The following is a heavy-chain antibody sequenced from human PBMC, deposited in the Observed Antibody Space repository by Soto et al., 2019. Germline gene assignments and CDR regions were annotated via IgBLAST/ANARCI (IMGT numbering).Heavy chain of an antibody. D-gene: IGHD3-3*01. Sequence: ASVKVSCKASGYTFTSYDIHWVRQATGQGLEWMGWMNPNSGNTGYAQKFQGRVTMTRNTSISTAYMELSSLRSEDTAVYYCARLTYYDFWSGPGANYYYYMDVWGKGTTVTVSS. CDR1: GYTFTSYD. CDR2: MNPNSGNT. V-gene: IGHV1-8*01. J-gene: IGHJ6*03. CDR3: ARLTYYDFWSGPGANYYYYMDV.